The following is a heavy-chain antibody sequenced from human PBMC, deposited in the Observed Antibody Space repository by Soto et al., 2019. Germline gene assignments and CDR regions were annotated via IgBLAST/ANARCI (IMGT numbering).Heavy chain of an antibody. D-gene: IGHD3-10*01. Sequence: GGSLRLSCAASGFTFSSYGMHWVRQAPGKGLEWVAVISYDGSNKYYADSVKGRFTISRDNSKNTLYLQMNSLRAEDTAVYYWAKDRGSRNYDGMDVWGQGTTVTVSS. CDR2: ISYDGSNK. CDR3: AKDRGSRNYDGMDV. CDR1: GFTFSSYG. J-gene: IGHJ6*02. V-gene: IGHV3-30*18.